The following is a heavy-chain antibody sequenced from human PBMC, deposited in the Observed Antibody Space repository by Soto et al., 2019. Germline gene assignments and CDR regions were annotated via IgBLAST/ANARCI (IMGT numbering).Heavy chain of an antibody. CDR2: INAGDGNT. V-gene: IGHV1-3*01. CDR3: ARGGSSWYEEVPIDP. Sequence: ASVKVSCKASGYTFTSYAMHWVRQAPGQRLEWMGWINAGDGNTKYSQKFQGRVTITRDTSASTAYMELSSLRSEDTAVYYCARGGSSWYEEVPIDPWGQGTLVTVSS. D-gene: IGHD6-13*01. CDR1: GYTFTSYA. J-gene: IGHJ5*02.